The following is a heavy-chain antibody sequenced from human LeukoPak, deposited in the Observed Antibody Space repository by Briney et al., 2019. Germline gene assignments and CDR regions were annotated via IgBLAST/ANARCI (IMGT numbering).Heavy chain of an antibody. D-gene: IGHD3-22*01. CDR3: ARWGSRYYYDSSGYYSADWFDP. CDR2: IYTSGST. J-gene: IGHJ5*02. V-gene: IGHV4-4*07. Sequence: SETLSLTCTVSGGSISSYYWSWIRQPAGKGLEWIGRIYTSGSTIYNPSLKSRVTMSVDTSKNQFSLKLSSVTAADTDVYYCARWGSRYYYDSSGYYSADWFDPWGQGTLVTVSS. CDR1: GGSISSYY.